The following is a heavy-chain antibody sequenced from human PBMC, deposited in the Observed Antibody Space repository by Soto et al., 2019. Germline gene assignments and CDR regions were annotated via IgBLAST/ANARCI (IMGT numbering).Heavy chain of an antibody. CDR1: GGSISSSSYY. J-gene: IGHJ4*02. CDR2: IYYSGST. D-gene: IGHD3-10*01. V-gene: IGHV4-39*01. CDR3: ATLWFGEGNY. Sequence: QLQLQESGPGLVKPSETLSLTCTVSGGSISSSSYYWGWIRPPPGKGLEWIGSIYYSGSTYYNPSLKSRVTISVDTSKYQFSLKLSSVTAADTAVYYCATLWFGEGNYWGQGTLVTVSS.